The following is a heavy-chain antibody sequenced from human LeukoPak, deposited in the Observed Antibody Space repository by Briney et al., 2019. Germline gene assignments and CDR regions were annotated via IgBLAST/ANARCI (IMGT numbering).Heavy chain of an antibody. CDR1: GFTFSSYE. CDR3: ARLYSSSSGLRASDY. V-gene: IGHV3-48*03. Sequence: PGGSLRLSCAVSGFTFSSYEMNWVRQAPGKGLEWVSYISGSGSSTYYADSVEGRFTISRDDAKNSLYLQMNSLRAEDTATYYCARLYSSSSGLRASDYWGQGTLVTVSS. CDR2: ISGSGSST. J-gene: IGHJ4*02. D-gene: IGHD6-6*01.